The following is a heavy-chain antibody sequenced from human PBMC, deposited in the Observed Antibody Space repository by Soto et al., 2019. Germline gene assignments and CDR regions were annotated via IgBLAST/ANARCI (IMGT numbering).Heavy chain of an antibody. J-gene: IGHJ6*02. CDR3: ARTDRDFYGLDV. CDR2: ISAAGDP. V-gene: IGHV3-13*05. CDR1: GFTCRNYD. Sequence: EVQLVESGGGLVQPGGSLRLSCEASGFTCRNYDMHWVRQGTGKGLEWVSGISAAGDPDYADSVEGRFTISRENAQNSFFLQMNSLRVGDTVVYYCARTDRDFYGLDVWGQGTTVIVSS.